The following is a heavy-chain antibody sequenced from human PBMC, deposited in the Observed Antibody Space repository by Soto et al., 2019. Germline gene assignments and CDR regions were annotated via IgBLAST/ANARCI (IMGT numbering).Heavy chain of an antibody. CDR1: GFTYTNYA. V-gene: IGHV3-23*01. Sequence: EVRLLESGGGLVQPGGSLSLSCAASGFTYTNYAMTWVRQTPGKGLEWVSTISTSGGNRYYADSVKGRFTISRDNSENTGYLQMNSLRVYDTALYYCAKARAARGIDYWGPGTLVTVSS. D-gene: IGHD6-6*01. CDR3: AKARAARGIDY. J-gene: IGHJ4*02. CDR2: ISTSGGNR.